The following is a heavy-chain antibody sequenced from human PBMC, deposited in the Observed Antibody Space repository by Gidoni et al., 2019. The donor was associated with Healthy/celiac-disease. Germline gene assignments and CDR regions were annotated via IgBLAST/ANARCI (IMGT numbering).Heavy chain of an antibody. CDR1: GFTFDDYA. V-gene: IGHV3-9*01. CDR3: AKEDSGWEFDY. Sequence: EVQLVESGGGLVQPGRSLRLSCAASGFTFDDYAMHWVRQAPGKGLEWVSGISWNSGSIGYADSVKGRFTISRDNAKNSLYLQMNSLRAEDTALYYCAKEDSGWEFDYWGQGTLVTVSS. J-gene: IGHJ4*02. CDR2: ISWNSGSI. D-gene: IGHD5-12*01.